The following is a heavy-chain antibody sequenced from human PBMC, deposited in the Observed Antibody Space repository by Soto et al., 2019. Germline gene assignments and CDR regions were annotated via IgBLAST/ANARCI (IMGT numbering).Heavy chain of an antibody. CDR1: GGSIGSYY. CDR3: ARHRSPTYCSGGSCYFWDFDY. D-gene: IGHD2-15*01. V-gene: IGHV4-59*08. J-gene: IGHJ4*02. Sequence: SETLSLTCTVSGGSIGSYYWSWIRQPPGKGLEWIGYIYYSGSTNYNPSLKSRVTISVDTSKNQFSLKLSSVTAADTAVYYCARHRSPTYCSGGSCYFWDFDYWGQGTLVTVSS. CDR2: IYYSGST.